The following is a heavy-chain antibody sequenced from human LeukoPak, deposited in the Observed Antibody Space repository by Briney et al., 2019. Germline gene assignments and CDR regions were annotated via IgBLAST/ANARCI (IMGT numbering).Heavy chain of an antibody. CDR2: ISYDGSNK. CDR1: GFTFSSYA. D-gene: IGHD5-18*01. J-gene: IGHJ4*02. V-gene: IGHV3-30-3*01. Sequence: RGSLRLSCAASGFTFSSYAMHWVRQAPGKGLEWVAVISYDGSNKYYADSVKGRFTISRDNSKNTLYLQMNSLRAEDTAVYYCARAVYSYGLDYWGQGTLVTVSS. CDR3: ARAVYSYGLDY.